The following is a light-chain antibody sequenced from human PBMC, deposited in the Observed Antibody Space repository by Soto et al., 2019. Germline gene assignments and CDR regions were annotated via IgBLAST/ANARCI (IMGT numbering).Light chain of an antibody. CDR3: QQYKSYPLT. J-gene: IGKJ4*01. CDR1: QGIHHY. Sequence: DIQMTQSPSSLSASVGDSVTITCRASQGIHHYLAWFQHKPGKAPRSLIYEATTTQSGVPPKFSASGSGTDFTLTITSLQPEDFATYYCQQYKSYPLTFGGGTKVEIK. V-gene: IGKV1-16*02. CDR2: EAT.